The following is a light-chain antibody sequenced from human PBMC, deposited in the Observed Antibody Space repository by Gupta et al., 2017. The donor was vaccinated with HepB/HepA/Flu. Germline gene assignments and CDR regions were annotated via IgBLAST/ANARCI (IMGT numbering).Light chain of an antibody. Sequence: DVQMTQSPSSVSASIGDTVTITCRASEGVSGWLAWYQQKPGKAPKLLISSAFTLQSGVPSRFSGNGSGTDFALTITNRQPDDYATYYCQHANKFPYTFGHGTTVDVK. J-gene: IGKJ3*01. CDR1: EGVSGW. CDR3: QHANKFPYT. CDR2: SAF. V-gene: IGKV1-12*02.